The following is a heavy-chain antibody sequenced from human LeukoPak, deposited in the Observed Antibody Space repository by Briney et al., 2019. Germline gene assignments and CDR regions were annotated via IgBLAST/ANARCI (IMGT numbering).Heavy chain of an antibody. Sequence: PSETLSLTCTVSGGSISNSSYYWGWIRQPPGKGLEGIGSIYYSGSTYYNPSLKSRVTISVDTSKNQFSLKLSSVTAADTAVYYCARAPGGGYGYATGHQTLLFDCWGQGPLVTVSS. CDR3: ARAPGGGYGYATGHQTLLFDC. CDR2: IYYSGST. CDR1: GGSISNSSYY. D-gene: IGHD5-18*01. V-gene: IGHV4-39*01. J-gene: IGHJ4*02.